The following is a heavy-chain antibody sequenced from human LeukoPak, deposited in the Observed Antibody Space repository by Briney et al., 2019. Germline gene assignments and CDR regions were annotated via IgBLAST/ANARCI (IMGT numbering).Heavy chain of an antibody. CDR1: DDSITMYY. Sequence: SETLSLTCSVSDDSITMYYWTWIRQPPGKGLEWIGYIYYSGSTNYNPSLKSRVTISVDTSKNQFSLKLSSVTAADTAVYYCARGLRGSGSYFYYYYYYMDVWGKGTTVTVSS. CDR2: IYYSGST. J-gene: IGHJ6*03. CDR3: ARGLRGSGSYFYYYYYYMDV. V-gene: IGHV4-59*01. D-gene: IGHD3-10*01.